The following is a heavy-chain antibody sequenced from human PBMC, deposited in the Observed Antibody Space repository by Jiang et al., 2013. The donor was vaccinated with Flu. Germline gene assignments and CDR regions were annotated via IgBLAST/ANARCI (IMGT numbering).Heavy chain of an antibody. Sequence: VQLVESGGGLVQPGGSLRLSCAASGFTFSSYAMSWVRQAPGKGLEWVSAISGSGGSTYYADSVKGRFTISRDNSENTLYLQMNSLRAEDTAVYYCAKSSAMVRGVMSTFDYWGQGTLVTSPQ. V-gene: IGHV3-23*04. D-gene: IGHD3-10*01. CDR3: AKSSAMVRGVMSTFDY. J-gene: IGHJ4*02. CDR2: ISGSGGST. CDR1: GFTFSSYA.